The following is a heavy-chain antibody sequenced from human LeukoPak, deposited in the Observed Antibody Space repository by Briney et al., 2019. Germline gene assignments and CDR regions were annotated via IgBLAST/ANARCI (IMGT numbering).Heavy chain of an antibody. D-gene: IGHD2-15*01. CDR2: INHSGST. V-gene: IGHV4-34*01. Sequence: PSETLSLTCAVYGGSFSGYYWSWIRQPPGKGLEWSGEINHSGSTNYNPSLKSRVTISVDTSKNQFSLKLSSVTAADTAVYYCARAGYCSGGSCYRGPSTWGQGTLVTVSS. CDR1: GGSFSGYY. J-gene: IGHJ4*02. CDR3: ARAGYCSGGSCYRGPST.